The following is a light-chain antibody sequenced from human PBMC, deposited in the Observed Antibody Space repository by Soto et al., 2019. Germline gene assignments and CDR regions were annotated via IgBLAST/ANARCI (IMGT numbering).Light chain of an antibody. J-gene: IGKJ4*01. CDR1: QSVDNY. CDR3: QQRSNGPPLS. CDR2: AAS. Sequence: EIVLTQSLDTLSLSPGERATLSCRASQSVDNYLAWYQQRPGQAPRLLIYAASNRASRIPARFSGSGSGTDFTLTISSLEPEDFAVSYGQQRSNGPPLSFGVGTKVEIK. V-gene: IGKV3-11*01.